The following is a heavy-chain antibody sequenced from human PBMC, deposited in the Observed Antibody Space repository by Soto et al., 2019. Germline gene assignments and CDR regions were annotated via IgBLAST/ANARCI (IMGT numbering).Heavy chain of an antibody. CDR2: ISSSSSYI. D-gene: IGHD6-19*01. Sequence: PGGSLRLSCAASGFTFSSYSMNWVRQAPGKGLEWVSSISSSSSYIYYADSVKGRFTISRDNAKNSLYLQMNSLRAEDTAVYYCARVPHLPYSSGWYLDYWGQGTLVTVSS. CDR3: ARVPHLPYSSGWYLDY. V-gene: IGHV3-21*01. CDR1: GFTFSSYS. J-gene: IGHJ4*02.